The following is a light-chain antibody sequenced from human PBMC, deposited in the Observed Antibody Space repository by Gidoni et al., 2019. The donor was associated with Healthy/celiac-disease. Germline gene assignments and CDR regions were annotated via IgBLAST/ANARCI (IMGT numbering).Light chain of an antibody. CDR3: QQSYTTPYT. V-gene: IGKV1-39*01. CDR1: QSISSY. Sequence: DIHMTQSPSSLSASVGDRVTITCRASQSISSYLNWYQQEPGKAPKLLIYVASSLQSGVPSRFSGSGSGTDCTLTISSLQPEDFATYYGQQSYTTPYTLGQGTKLEIK. CDR2: VAS. J-gene: IGKJ2*01.